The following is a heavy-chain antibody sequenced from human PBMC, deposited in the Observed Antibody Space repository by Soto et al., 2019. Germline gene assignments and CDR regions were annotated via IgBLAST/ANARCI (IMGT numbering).Heavy chain of an antibody. D-gene: IGHD3-10*01. CDR3: ARQGYFVWGSYYQFRRLDP. J-gene: IGHJ5*02. CDR1: GGSISSSSYY. CDR2: IYYSGST. V-gene: IGHV4-39*01. Sequence: SETLSLTCTVSGGSISSSSYYWGWIRQPPGKGLEWIGSIYYSGSTYCNPSLKSRVTILVDTSKNQFSLKLSSVTAADTALYYCARQGYFVWGSYYQFRRLDPGGRGTLVTVSS.